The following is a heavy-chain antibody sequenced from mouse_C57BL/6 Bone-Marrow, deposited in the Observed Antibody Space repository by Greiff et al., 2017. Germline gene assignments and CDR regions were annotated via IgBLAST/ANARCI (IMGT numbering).Heavy chain of an antibody. CDR1: GFTFSDYY. J-gene: IGHJ2*01. V-gene: IGHV5-12*01. CDR3: ARHADYPFDY. D-gene: IGHD2-13*01. Sequence: EVQLVESGGGLVQPGGSLKLSCAASGFTFSDYYMYWVRQTPEKRLEWVAYISNGGGSTYYPDTVKGRFTISRDNAKNTLYLQMSRLKSEDTAMYYCARHADYPFDYWGQGTTLTVSS. CDR2: ISNGGGST.